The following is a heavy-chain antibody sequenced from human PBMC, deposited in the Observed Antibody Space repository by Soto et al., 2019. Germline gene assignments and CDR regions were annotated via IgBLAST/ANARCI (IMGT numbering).Heavy chain of an antibody. J-gene: IGHJ4*02. D-gene: IGHD1-1*01. Sequence: QVQLQESGPGLVKPSQTLSLTCTVSGGSISSGGTGSYWTWIRQLPGKGLEWIGYIYYTGNTYYTPSLQSRPTISIDTSETPFSLKLTSVTAADTAVYFCASGHDAYKVRYWGQGTLVTVSS. V-gene: IGHV4-31*03. CDR2: IYYTGNT. CDR3: ASGHDAYKVRY. CDR1: GGSISSGGTGSY.